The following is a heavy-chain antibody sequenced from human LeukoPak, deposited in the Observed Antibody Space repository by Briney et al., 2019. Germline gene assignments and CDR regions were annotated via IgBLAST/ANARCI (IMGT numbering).Heavy chain of an antibody. CDR2: IFPGDSDT. V-gene: IGHV5-51*01. CDR3: ARVRSGTYNFDY. Sequence: GESLKISCQGSGYSFTSYWIGWVRQMPGKGLEWMGIIFPGDSDTRYSPSFQGQVTISAGKSISTASLQWSSLKASDTAMYYCARVRSGTYNFDYWGPGTLVTVSS. CDR1: GYSFTSYW. D-gene: IGHD3-16*01. J-gene: IGHJ4*02.